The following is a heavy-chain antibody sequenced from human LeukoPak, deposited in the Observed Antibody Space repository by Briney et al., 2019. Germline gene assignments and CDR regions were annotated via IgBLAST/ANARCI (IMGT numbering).Heavy chain of an antibody. CDR2: INHSGIT. J-gene: IGHJ4*02. CDR1: GGSFSGYY. CDR3: SRGLSDVY. Sequence: SETLSLTCGVYGGSFSGYYWTWNRQPPGKGLEWIGEINHSGITNYNPSLKSRVTISIDTFKSQFSLKLNSVTAADTAVYYCSRGLSDVYWGQGTLVTVSS. V-gene: IGHV4-34*01.